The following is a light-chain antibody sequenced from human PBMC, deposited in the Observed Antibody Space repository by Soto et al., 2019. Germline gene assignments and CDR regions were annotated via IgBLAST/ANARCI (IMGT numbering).Light chain of an antibody. CDR1: SSDVGSYHL. V-gene: IGLV2-23*03. Sequence: QSALTQPASVSGSPGQSITISCTGTSSDVGSYHLVSWYQQHPGKAPKLMIYEGSKRPSGVSNRFSASKSGNTASLTISGLQAEDDADYYCCSYAGSSTFHVVFGGGTKVTVL. CDR3: CSYAGSSTFHVV. CDR2: EGS. J-gene: IGLJ2*01.